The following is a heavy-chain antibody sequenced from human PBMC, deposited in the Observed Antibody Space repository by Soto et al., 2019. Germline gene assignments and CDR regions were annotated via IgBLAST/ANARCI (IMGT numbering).Heavy chain of an antibody. D-gene: IGHD2-2*01. CDR1: GLTFSPYG. CDR3: AKLPIPAVNRGSHFDS. V-gene: IGHV3-30*18. CDR2: ISFDGSEE. Sequence: QVLLEESGGGVFKPGKSLSPPCQGPGLTFSPYGLHGVRQPPGKGLEGLAFISFDGSEEYYAESVKGRFTISRDNPRNTLYLQLTSLRAEDTAVYFCAKLPIPAVNRGSHFDSWGRGTLVTVSS. J-gene: IGHJ5*01.